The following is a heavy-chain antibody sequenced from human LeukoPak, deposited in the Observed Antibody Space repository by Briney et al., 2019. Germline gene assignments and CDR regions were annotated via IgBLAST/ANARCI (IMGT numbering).Heavy chain of an antibody. CDR3: ARVFRGGDRFDP. CDR2: INPSGGST. Sequence: ASVKVSCKASGYTFTSYYMHWVRQAPGQGLEWMGIINPSGGSTSYAQKFQGRVTMTRNTSISTAYMELSSLRSEDTAVYYCARVFRGGDRFDPWGQGTLVTVSS. CDR1: GYTFTSYY. D-gene: IGHD3-16*01. J-gene: IGHJ5*02. V-gene: IGHV1-46*01.